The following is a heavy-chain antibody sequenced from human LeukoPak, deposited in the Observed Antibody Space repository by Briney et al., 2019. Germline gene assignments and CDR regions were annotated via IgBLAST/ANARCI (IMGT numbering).Heavy chain of an antibody. CDR1: GFTFSDYY. Sequence: GGSLRLSCAASGFTFSDYYMSWIRQAPGKGLEWVSYISSSGSTIYYADSLKGRFTISRDNAKNSLYLQMNSLRAEDTAVYYCARVLREWLLFGWFDPWGQGTLVTVSS. V-gene: IGHV3-11*01. CDR3: ARVLREWLLFGWFDP. D-gene: IGHD3-3*01. CDR2: ISSSGSTI. J-gene: IGHJ5*02.